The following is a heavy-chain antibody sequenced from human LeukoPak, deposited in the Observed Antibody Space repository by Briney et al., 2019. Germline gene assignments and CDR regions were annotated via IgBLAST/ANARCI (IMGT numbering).Heavy chain of an antibody. CDR3: ARDNDSRDPPHFDY. CDR1: GYTFTSYG. Sequence: ASVKVSCKASGYTFTSYGISWVPQAPGQGLEWMGWISAYNGNTNYAQKLQGRVTMTTDTSTSTAYMELRSLRSDDTAVYYCARDNDSRDPPHFDYWGQGTLVTVS. J-gene: IGHJ4*02. CDR2: ISAYNGNT. V-gene: IGHV1-18*01. D-gene: IGHD3-16*01.